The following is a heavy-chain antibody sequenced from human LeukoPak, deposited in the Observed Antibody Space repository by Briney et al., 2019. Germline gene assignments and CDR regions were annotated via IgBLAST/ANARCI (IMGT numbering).Heavy chain of an antibody. D-gene: IGHD4/OR15-4a*01. CDR3: ARGLVLYNWFEP. J-gene: IGHJ5*02. CDR1: GYTFTSYD. Sequence: ASVKVSCKASGYTFTSYDINWVRQATGQGLEWMGWMYPNSGNTGYAQKFQGRVTITRNTSISTAYMELSSLRSEDTAVYYCARGLVLYNWFEPWGQGTLVTVSS. CDR2: MYPNSGNT. V-gene: IGHV1-8*03.